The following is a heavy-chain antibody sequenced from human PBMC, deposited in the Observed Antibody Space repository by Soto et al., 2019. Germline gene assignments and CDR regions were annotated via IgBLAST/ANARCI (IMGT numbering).Heavy chain of an antibody. J-gene: IGHJ4*02. CDR1: GFTFSSYA. CDR3: ARIGVEQWLVHYFDY. D-gene: IGHD6-19*01. V-gene: IGHV3-30-3*01. Sequence: GESLKISCAASGFTFSSYAMHWVRQAPGKGLEWVAVISYDGSNKYYADSVKGRFTISRDNSKNTLYLQMNSLRAEDTAVYYCARIGVEQWLVHYFDYWGQGTLVTVSS. CDR2: ISYDGSNK.